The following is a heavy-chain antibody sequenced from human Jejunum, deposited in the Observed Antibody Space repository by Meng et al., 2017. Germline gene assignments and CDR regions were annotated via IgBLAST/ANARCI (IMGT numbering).Heavy chain of an antibody. CDR2: IDPSEST. Sequence: LQGSVPGLVKPSGTLSLTCAVSGASISRTNWWSWVRQPPRKGLEWIGKIDPSESTHYNPSLKGRVTISADRSKNQFSLRLTSVTAADTAIYYCARAYCTDVSCHDFFDSWGQGTLVTVSS. J-gene: IGHJ4*02. D-gene: IGHD2-8*01. V-gene: IGHV4-4*02. CDR3: ARAYCTDVSCHDFFDS. CDR1: GASISRTNW.